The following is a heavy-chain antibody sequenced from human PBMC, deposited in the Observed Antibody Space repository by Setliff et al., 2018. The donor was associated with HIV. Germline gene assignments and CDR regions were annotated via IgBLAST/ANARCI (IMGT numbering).Heavy chain of an antibody. Sequence: SETLSLTCAVSGGSISTDNWWNWVRQTPGKGLEWIGEISPSGRTNYNPSLKSRVTISVDSSKNQFSLKMTSVTAADTAVYYCARAPALSYYYYMDVWGKGTTVTVSS. CDR2: ISPSGRT. V-gene: IGHV4-4*02. CDR3: ARAPALSYYYYMDV. J-gene: IGHJ6*03. CDR1: GGSISTDNW.